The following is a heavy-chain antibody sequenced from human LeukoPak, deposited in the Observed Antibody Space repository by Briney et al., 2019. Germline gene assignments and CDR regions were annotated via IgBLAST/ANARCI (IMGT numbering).Heavy chain of an antibody. Sequence: ASVTVSCKASGYTFTSYDINWVRQATGRGLEWMGWMNPNSGNTGYAQKFQGRVTMTRNTSISTAYMELSSLRSEDTAVYYCARGVCSGGSCYRRGIIFDYWGQGTLVTVSS. V-gene: IGHV1-8*01. CDR1: GYTFTSYD. J-gene: IGHJ4*02. CDR3: ARGVCSGGSCYRRGIIFDY. D-gene: IGHD2-15*01. CDR2: MNPNSGNT.